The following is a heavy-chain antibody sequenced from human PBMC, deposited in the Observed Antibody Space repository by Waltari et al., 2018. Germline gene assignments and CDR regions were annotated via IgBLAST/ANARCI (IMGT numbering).Heavy chain of an antibody. V-gene: IGHV4-59*01. Sequence: QVQLQESGPGLVKPSETLSLTCTVSGGSISSYYWSWIRQPPGKVLECIVYIYYSGSTNYNTALKSRVTISVDTSKNQFSLKLSSVTAADTAVYYCARQIVGATLDPWGQGTLVTVSS. CDR3: ARQIVGATLDP. J-gene: IGHJ5*02. D-gene: IGHD1-26*01. CDR1: GGSISSYY. CDR2: IYYSGST.